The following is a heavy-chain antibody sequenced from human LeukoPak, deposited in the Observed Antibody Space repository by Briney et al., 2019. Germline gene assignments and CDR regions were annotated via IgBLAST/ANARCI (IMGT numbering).Heavy chain of an antibody. V-gene: IGHV3-23*01. D-gene: IGHD3-22*01. J-gene: IGHJ4*02. CDR3: AKDKELVVIPYYFDY. CDR2: ISGSGGST. CDR1: GFTFSSYS. Sequence: GGSLRLSCAASGFTFSSYSMSWVRQAPGKGLESVSAISGSGGSTYYADSVKGRFTISRDNSKNTLYLQMNSLRAEDTAVYYCAKDKELVVIPYYFDYWGQGTLVTVSS.